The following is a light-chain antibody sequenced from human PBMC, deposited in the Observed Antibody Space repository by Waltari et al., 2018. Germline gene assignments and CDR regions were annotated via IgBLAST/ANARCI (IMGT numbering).Light chain of an antibody. CDR2: GAS. V-gene: IGKV3-20*01. CDR3: QQYGDSPLYT. CDR1: QLAASSY. Sequence: EYVLTQSPGTLSLSPGERATLPCRAIQLAASSYLAWYQQKPGQAPRLLIYGASNRATGIPDRFSGRGSGKDFTLTISRLEPEDFAVYYCQQYGDSPLYTFGRGTKLEIK. J-gene: IGKJ2*01.